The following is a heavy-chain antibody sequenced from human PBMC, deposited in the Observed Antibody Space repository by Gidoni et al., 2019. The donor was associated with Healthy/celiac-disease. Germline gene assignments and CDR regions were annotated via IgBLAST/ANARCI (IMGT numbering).Heavy chain of an antibody. Sequence: EVQLVESGGGLVKPGGALRLSCAASVFTFSSYSMNWVRQAPGKGLEWVSSISSSSSYIYYADSVKGRFTISRDNAKNSLYLQMNSLRAEDTAVYYCARPPPGGSWYYLDYWGQGTLVTVSS. CDR2: ISSSSSYI. V-gene: IGHV3-21*01. D-gene: IGHD6-13*01. CDR1: VFTFSSYS. CDR3: ARPPPGGSWYYLDY. J-gene: IGHJ4*02.